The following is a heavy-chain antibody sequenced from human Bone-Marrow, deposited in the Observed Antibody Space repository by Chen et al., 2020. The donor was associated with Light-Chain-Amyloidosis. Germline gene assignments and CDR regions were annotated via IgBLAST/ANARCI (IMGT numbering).Heavy chain of an antibody. V-gene: IGHV4-59*01. J-gene: IGHJ5*02. CDR2: IYYSGST. Sequence: QVQLQESGPGLVKPSETLSLTCTVSGGSISSYYWSWIRQPPGKGLEWIGYIYYSGSTNYNPSLKSRVTISVDTSKNQFSVKLSSVTAADTAVYYCARERYYGSGKGWFDPWGQGTLVTVSS. D-gene: IGHD3-10*01. CDR3: ARERYYGSGKGWFDP. CDR1: GGSISSYY.